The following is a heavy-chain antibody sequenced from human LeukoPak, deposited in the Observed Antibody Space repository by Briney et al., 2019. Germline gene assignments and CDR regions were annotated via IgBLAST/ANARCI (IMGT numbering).Heavy chain of an antibody. V-gene: IGHV5-51*01. J-gene: IGHJ4*02. D-gene: IGHD6-13*01. Sequence: GESLKISCKGSGYSFTSYWIGWVRQMPGKGLEWMGIIYPGDFDTRYSPSFQSQVTISADKSINTAYLQWSSVKASDTAMYYCARRAAAGTGEFDYWGQGTLVTVSS. CDR2: IYPGDFDT. CDR1: GYSFTSYW. CDR3: ARRAAAGTGEFDY.